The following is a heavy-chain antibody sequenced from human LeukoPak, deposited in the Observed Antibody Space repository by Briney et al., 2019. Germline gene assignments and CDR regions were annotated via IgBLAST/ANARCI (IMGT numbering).Heavy chain of an antibody. CDR3: ARHYSYGDPPAFDI. Sequence: SETLSLTCTVSGGSISSYSWSWIRQPPGKGLEWIGYMYSRGSTNDNPSLKSRVTISRDTSKNQLSLRMTSVTAADTAMYYCARHYSYGDPPAFDIWGQGTMVTVSS. CDR2: MYSRGST. D-gene: IGHD4-17*01. CDR1: GGSISSYS. J-gene: IGHJ3*02. V-gene: IGHV4-59*08.